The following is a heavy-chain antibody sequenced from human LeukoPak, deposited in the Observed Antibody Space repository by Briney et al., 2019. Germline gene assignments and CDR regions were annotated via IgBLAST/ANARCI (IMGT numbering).Heavy chain of an antibody. J-gene: IGHJ5*02. V-gene: IGHV3-23*01. CDR3: AKESSGEPNWLDP. CDR2: IRGSGGGT. Sequence: QPGGSLRLTCAASGFTFSDYAMSWVRQAPGKGLEWVSAIRGSGGGTDYADSVKGRFTISRDNSKNTLYLQMNSLRAEDTAVYYCAKESSGEPNWLDPWGRGTLVPVSS. CDR1: GFTFSDYA. D-gene: IGHD6-25*01.